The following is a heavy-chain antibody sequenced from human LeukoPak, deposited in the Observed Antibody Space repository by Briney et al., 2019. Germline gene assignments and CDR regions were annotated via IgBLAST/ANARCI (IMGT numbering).Heavy chain of an antibody. CDR3: ARDYGSGSVRRFDP. J-gene: IGHJ5*02. Sequence: GASVKVSCKASGFTFTGYYMHWVRQAPGQGLEWMGWINPNSGGTNYAQKFQGRVTMTRDTSISTAYMELSRLRSDDTAVYYCARDYGSGSVRRFDPWGQGTLVTVSS. V-gene: IGHV1-2*02. D-gene: IGHD3-10*01. CDR1: GFTFTGYY. CDR2: INPNSGGT.